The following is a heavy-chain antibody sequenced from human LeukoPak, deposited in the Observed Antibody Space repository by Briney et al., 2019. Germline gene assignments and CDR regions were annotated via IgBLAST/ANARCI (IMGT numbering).Heavy chain of an antibody. CDR2: ISSSSSYI. V-gene: IGHV3-21*01. D-gene: IGHD6-13*01. J-gene: IGHJ4*02. Sequence: GGSLRLSCAASGFTFSSYSMNWVRQAPGKGLEWVSSISSSSSYIYYADSVKGRFTISGGNAKNSLYLQMNSPRAEDTAVYYCAAPRWSSSWYYFDYWGQGTLVTVSS. CDR1: GFTFSSYS. CDR3: AAPRWSSSWYYFDY.